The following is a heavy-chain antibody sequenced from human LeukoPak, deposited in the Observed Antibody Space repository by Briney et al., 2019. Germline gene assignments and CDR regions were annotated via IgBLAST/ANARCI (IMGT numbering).Heavy chain of an antibody. CDR3: AREGAAAEDVNWFDP. CDR2: IIPVLGVS. V-gene: IGHV1-69*04. D-gene: IGHD6-25*01. J-gene: IGHJ5*02. Sequence: SVKVSCKASGGSFSSYVITWVRQAPGQGLEWMGRIIPVLGVSNFAQKFQGRVTITADKSTNTAHMELSRLESGDTAVYYCAREGAAAEDVNWFDPWGQGTLVTVSS. CDR1: GGSFSSYV.